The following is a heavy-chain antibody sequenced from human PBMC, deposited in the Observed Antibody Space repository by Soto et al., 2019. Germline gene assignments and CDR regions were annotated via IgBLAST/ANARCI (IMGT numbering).Heavy chain of an antibody. CDR3: ARDQGTGYSNYGALDY. CDR1: GFTVSSNY. Sequence: EVQLVESGGGLVQPGGSLRLSCAASGFTVSSNYMSWVRQAPGKGLEWVSVIYSGGSTYYADSVKGRFTISRDNSKNTLYLQMNSLRAEDTAVYYCARDQGTGYSNYGALDYWGQGTLVTVSS. D-gene: IGHD4-4*01. V-gene: IGHV3-66*01. CDR2: IYSGGST. J-gene: IGHJ4*02.